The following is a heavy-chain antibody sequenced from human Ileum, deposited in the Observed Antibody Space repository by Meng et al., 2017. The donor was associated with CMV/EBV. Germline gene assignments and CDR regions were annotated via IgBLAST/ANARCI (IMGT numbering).Heavy chain of an antibody. CDR3: AKQTYYYDRSGYSEPFYFEC. D-gene: IGHD3-22*01. Sequence: GGSLRLSCVASGFTFSSYAMIWVRPTPGKGLEWVSTIAGSGDSTYYAASVKGRFTISRDTSKNTLSLQMNSLRAEYTAVYYCAKQTYYYDRSGYSEPFYFECWGQGTLVTVSS. CDR1: GFTFSSYA. CDR2: IAGSGDST. J-gene: IGHJ4*02. V-gene: IGHV3-23*01.